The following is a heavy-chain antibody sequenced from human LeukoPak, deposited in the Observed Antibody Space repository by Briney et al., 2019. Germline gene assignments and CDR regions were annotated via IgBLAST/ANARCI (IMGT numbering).Heavy chain of an antibody. J-gene: IGHJ4*02. D-gene: IGHD2-21*01. CDR2: IDSDGSST. CDR1: GFTFSSYW. V-gene: IGHV3-74*01. Sequence: GGSLRLSCAASGFTFSSYWMHWVRQTPGKGLVWVSRIDSDGSSTRYADSVKGRFTISRDNAKNTLYLQMNSLRVEDTAVYYCLRDRVAVIAADSFDYWGQGTLVTVSS. CDR3: LRDRVAVIAADSFDY.